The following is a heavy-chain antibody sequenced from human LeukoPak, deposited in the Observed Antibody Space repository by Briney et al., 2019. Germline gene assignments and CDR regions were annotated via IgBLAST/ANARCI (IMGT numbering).Heavy chain of an antibody. CDR2: TYYRLKWFN. CDR1: GDSVSSNSAA. D-gene: IGHD6-13*01. Sequence: SQTLSLTCAISGDSVSSNSAAWNWIRQSPSRGLEWLGRTYYRLKWFNDYALSVKSRITINPDTSKNQFSLQLNSVTPEDTAVYYCARGSIAADGTRFDPWGQGTLATVSS. J-gene: IGHJ5*02. V-gene: IGHV6-1*01. CDR3: ARGSIAADGTRFDP.